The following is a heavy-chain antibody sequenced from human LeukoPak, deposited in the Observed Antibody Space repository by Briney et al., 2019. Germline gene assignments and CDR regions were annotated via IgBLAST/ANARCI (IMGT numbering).Heavy chain of an antibody. Sequence: VGSVKVSCKVSGYTLTELSMHWVRQAPGKGLEWMGGFDPEDGETIYAQKFQGRVTMTEDTSTDTAYMELSSLRSEDTAVYYCARGQQRGSSSWYLDLTRGGQGTLVTVSS. CDR3: ARGQQRGSSSWYLDLTR. J-gene: IGHJ4*02. CDR1: GYTLTELS. V-gene: IGHV1-24*01. D-gene: IGHD6-13*01. CDR2: FDPEDGET.